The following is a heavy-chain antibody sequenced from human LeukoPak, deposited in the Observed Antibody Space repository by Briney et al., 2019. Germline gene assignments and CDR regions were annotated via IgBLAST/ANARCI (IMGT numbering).Heavy chain of an antibody. CDR1: GFTFSTYG. J-gene: IGHJ6*03. D-gene: IGHD5-12*01. Sequence: GGSLRLSCAASGFTFSTYGIHWVRQAPGKGLEWVAVISDDGSNKYYADSVKGRFTISRDNSKNTLYLQMKSLRAEDTAVYYCAKGGGYEAQYYYYYLDVWGKGTTVTISS. CDR3: AKGGGYEAQYYYYYLDV. V-gene: IGHV3-30*18. CDR2: ISDDGSNK.